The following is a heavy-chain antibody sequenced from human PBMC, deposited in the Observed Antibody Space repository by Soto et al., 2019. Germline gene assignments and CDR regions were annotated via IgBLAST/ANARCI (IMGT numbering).Heavy chain of an antibody. CDR3: ARLKRSGGSYSPLDY. J-gene: IGHJ4*02. CDR1: GFTFSNYG. D-gene: IGHD1-26*01. CDR2: IWYDGSSK. V-gene: IGHV3-33*01. Sequence: QVQLVESGGGVVQPGRSLRLSCAASGFTFSNYGMHWVRQAPGKGLEWVTIIWYDGSSKYYADSVKGRFTISRDNSKNTLSLQMNSLRAEDTAVYYCARLKRSGGSYSPLDYWGQGTLVTVSS.